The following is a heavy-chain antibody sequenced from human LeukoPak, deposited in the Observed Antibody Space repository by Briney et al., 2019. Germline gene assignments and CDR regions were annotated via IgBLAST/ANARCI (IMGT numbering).Heavy chain of an antibody. V-gene: IGHV4-61*01. CDR3: ARDYGGKSDY. Sequence: KPSETLSLTSTVSGGSISSSSYYWTWIRQPPGKGLEWIGYTYYNGNTKYNPSLKSRVTISVDTSKNQFSLRVSSVTAADTAVYYCARDYGGKSDYWGQGTLVTVSS. CDR2: TYYNGNT. D-gene: IGHD4-23*01. CDR1: GGSISSSSYY. J-gene: IGHJ4*02.